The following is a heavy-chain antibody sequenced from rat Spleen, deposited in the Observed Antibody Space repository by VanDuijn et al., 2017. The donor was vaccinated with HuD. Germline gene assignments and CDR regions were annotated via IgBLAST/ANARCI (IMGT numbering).Heavy chain of an antibody. CDR3: TRTLGGGFDY. V-gene: IGHV5S13*01. Sequence: EVQLVESGGGLVQSGRSLKLSCAVSGFTFNNYGMAWVRQTPTKGLEWVASISTGGGNTYYRDSVKGRFTISRDNAKSTLYLQMNSLRSEDTATYYCTRTLGGGFDYWGQGVMVTVSS. D-gene: IGHD5-1*01. CDR1: GFTFNNYG. J-gene: IGHJ2*01. CDR2: ISTGGGNT.